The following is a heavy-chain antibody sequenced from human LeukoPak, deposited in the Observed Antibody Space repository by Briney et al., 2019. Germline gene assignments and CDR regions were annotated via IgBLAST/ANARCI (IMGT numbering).Heavy chain of an antibody. V-gene: IGHV1-24*01. CDR1: GYTLTELS. D-gene: IGHD5-12*01. CDR2: FDPEDGET. Sequence: ASVKVFCKVSGYTLTELSMHWVRQAPGNGLEWMGSFDPEDGETIYAQKFQGRVTMTEDTSTDTAYMELSSLRSKDTAVYYCATDLATHMDVWGQGTTVTVSS. CDR3: ATDLATHMDV. J-gene: IGHJ6*02.